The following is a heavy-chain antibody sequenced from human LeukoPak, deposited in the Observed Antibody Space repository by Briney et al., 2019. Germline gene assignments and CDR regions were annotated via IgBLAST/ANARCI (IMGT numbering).Heavy chain of an antibody. J-gene: IGHJ4*02. CDR2: IKEDGSTK. CDR1: GFTFSKFW. V-gene: IGHV3-7*01. D-gene: IGHD3-22*01. Sequence: GGSLRLSCAASGFTFSKFWMSWVRQAPGKGLEWVANIKEDGSTKHYVDSVKGRFTISRDNAKNSLSLQMNYLRVEDTAVYYCARAMYYYDSSGTFDYWGQGTLVTVSS. CDR3: ARAMYYYDSSGTFDY.